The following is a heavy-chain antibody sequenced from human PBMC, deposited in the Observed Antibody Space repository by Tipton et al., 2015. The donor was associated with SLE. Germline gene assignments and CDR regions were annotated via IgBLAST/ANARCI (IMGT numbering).Heavy chain of an antibody. D-gene: IGHD4-23*01. CDR1: GFTFSSSG. CDR3: AKDFTVGAGYFDY. V-gene: IGHV3-30*02. CDR2: IRYDGSDR. Sequence: SLRLSCAASGFTFSSSGMHWVRQAPGKRLEWVTFIRYDGSDRYHADSVKGRFTISRDNSKNTLYLQMNSLRTEDTAIYYCAKDFTVGAGYFDYWGQGTLVTVSS. J-gene: IGHJ4*02.